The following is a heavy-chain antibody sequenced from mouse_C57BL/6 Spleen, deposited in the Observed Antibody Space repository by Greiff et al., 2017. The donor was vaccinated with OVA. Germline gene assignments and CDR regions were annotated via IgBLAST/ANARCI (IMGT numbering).Heavy chain of an antibody. V-gene: IGHV1-5*01. J-gene: IGHJ3*01. CDR2: IYPGNSDT. CDR3: TSGWDYDEGFAY. CDR1: GYTFTSYW. D-gene: IGHD2-4*01. Sequence: EVQLQESGTVLARPGASVKMSCKTSGYTFTSYWMHWVKQRPGQGLEWIGAIYPGNSDTSYNQKFKGKAKLTADTSASTAYMELSSLTNEDSAVYYCTSGWDYDEGFAYWGQGALVTVAA.